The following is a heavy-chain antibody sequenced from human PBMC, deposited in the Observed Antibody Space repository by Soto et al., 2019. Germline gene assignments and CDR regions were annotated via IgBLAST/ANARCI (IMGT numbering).Heavy chain of an antibody. J-gene: IGHJ4*02. D-gene: IGHD3-3*01. CDR2: IYWYDDK. V-gene: IGHV2-5*01. CDR3: ARKSIFGVVLGFDY. Sequence: SGPTLAKPTQPLTLTCTFSGFSLRTSGVGVGWIRQPPGKALEWLALIYWYDDKRYSPSLKNRLTITKDPSKNQVVLTMTNMAPVDTATYYCARKSIFGVVLGFDYWGQGTLVTVSS. CDR1: GFSLRTSGVG.